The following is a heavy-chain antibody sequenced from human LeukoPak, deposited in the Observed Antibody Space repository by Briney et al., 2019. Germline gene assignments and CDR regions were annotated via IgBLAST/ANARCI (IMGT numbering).Heavy chain of an antibody. Sequence: ASVRVSCKTSGYTFTNYDISWVRQAPGQGLEWMGGIIPIFGTANYAQKFQGRVTITADKSTSTAYMELSSLRSEDTAVYYCASLVGFVEIGSEAFDIWGQGTMVTVSS. CDR2: IIPIFGTA. J-gene: IGHJ3*02. CDR1: GYTFTNYD. D-gene: IGHD5-24*01. V-gene: IGHV1-69*06. CDR3: ASLVGFVEIGSEAFDI.